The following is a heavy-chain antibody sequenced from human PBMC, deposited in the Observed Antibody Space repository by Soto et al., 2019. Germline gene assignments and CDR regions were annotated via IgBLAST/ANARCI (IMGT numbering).Heavy chain of an antibody. CDR1: GFTFSSYS. V-gene: IGHV3-48*02. Sequence: GGSLRLSCAASGFTFSSYSMSWVRQAPGKGLEWVSYISSSSSTIYYADSVKGRFTISRDNAKNSLYLQMNSLRDEDAVVYCWAREALTSGGYFDDWGQGTLVTVSS. CDR3: AREALTSGGYFDD. J-gene: IGHJ4*02. D-gene: IGHD4-4*01. CDR2: ISSSSSTI.